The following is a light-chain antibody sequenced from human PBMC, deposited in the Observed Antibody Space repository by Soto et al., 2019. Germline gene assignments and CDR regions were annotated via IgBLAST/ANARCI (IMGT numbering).Light chain of an antibody. CDR2: DAS. Sequence: EIVLTQSPATLSLSPGERDTLSCRASQNVRSNLAWYQQKPGQAPRLLIYDASNRATGIPARFSGSGSGTDFTLAIGSLEPEDLAVYYCQHRSNWPWTFGQGTKVEIK. V-gene: IGKV3-11*01. CDR3: QHRSNWPWT. CDR1: QNVRSN. J-gene: IGKJ1*01.